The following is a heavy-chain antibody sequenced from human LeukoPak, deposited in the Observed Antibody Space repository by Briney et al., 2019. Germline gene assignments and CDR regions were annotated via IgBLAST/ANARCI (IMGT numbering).Heavy chain of an antibody. CDR2: INHSGST. CDR1: GGSFSGYY. J-gene: IGHJ4*02. V-gene: IGHV4-34*01. CDR3: ARAGPKVAAGTRGYFDY. D-gene: IGHD6-13*01. Sequence: SETLSLTCAVYGGSFSGYYWSWIRQPPGKGLEWIGEINHSGSTNYNPSLKSRVTISVDTSKNQFSLKLSSVTAADTAVYYCARAGPKVAAGTRGYFDYWGQGTLVTVSS.